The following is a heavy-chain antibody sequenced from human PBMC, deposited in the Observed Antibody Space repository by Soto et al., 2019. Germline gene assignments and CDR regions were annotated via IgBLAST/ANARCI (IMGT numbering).Heavy chain of an antibody. V-gene: IGHV4-39*01. Sequence: QLQLQESGPGLVKPSETLSLTCTVSGGSISSSSYYWGWIRQPPGKGLEWIGSIYYSGSTYYNPSLKSRVTIPVDTSKNQFSLKLSSVTAADTAVYYCARQGIAVAGTGGIWCDPWGQGTLVTVSS. CDR1: GGSISSSSYY. CDR2: IYYSGST. CDR3: ARQGIAVAGTGGIWCDP. J-gene: IGHJ5*02. D-gene: IGHD6-19*01.